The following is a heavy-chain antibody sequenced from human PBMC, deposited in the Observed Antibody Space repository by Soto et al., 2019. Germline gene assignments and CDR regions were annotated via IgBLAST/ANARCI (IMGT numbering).Heavy chain of an antibody. CDR1: GGSFSGYY. CDR2: INHSGST. CDR3: ARDKITGLFDY. V-gene: IGHV4-34*01. Sequence: SETLSLTCAVYGGSFSGYYWTWIRQPPGTGLEWIVEINHSGSTNYNPSLKSRVTISVDTSKNQFSLKLTSVTAADTAVYYCARDKITGLFDYWGQGTLVTVSS. D-gene: IGHD2-8*02. J-gene: IGHJ4*02.